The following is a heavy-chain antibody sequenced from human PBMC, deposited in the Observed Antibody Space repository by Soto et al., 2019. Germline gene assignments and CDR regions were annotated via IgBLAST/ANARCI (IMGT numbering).Heavy chain of an antibody. CDR1: GYNFNIYG. J-gene: IGHJ5*02. CDR2: ISAYDGKT. Sequence: ASVKVTCKASGYNFNIYGINWVRQAPGQGLELMGWISAYDGKTTYAEQFQGRVTMTTDASTSTAYMELRSLRSDDTAVYYCAIDPHEYWTSYWFDPWGQGTLVTVSS. D-gene: IGHD3-3*01. V-gene: IGHV1-18*01. CDR3: AIDPHEYWTSYWFDP.